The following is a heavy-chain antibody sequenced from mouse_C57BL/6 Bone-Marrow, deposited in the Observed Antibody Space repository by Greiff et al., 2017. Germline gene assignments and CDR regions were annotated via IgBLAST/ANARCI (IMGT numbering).Heavy chain of an antibody. J-gene: IGHJ2*01. V-gene: IGHV1-19*01. D-gene: IGHD1-1*01. Sequence: EVQRVESGPVLVKPGASVKMSCKASGYTFTDYYMNWVKQSHGKSLEWIGVINPYNGGTSYNQKFKGKATLTVDKSSSTAYMELNSLTSEDSAVYYCASLLLRVLDYWGQGTTLTVSS. CDR1: GYTFTDYY. CDR2: INPYNGGT. CDR3: ASLLLRVLDY.